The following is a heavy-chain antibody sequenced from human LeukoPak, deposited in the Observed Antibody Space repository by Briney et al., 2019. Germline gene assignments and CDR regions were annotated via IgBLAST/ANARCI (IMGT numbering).Heavy chain of an antibody. CDR2: IYSDGRT. V-gene: IGHV3-53*01. Sequence: GGSLRLSCAASGFTVSSNYMSWVRQAPGKGLEWVSVIYSDGRTYYADSVKGRFTISRDNSKNTLYLETNSLRAEDTAVYYCARVVYCSGGSCHIFAFDIWGQGTMVTVSS. CDR3: ARVVYCSGGSCHIFAFDI. J-gene: IGHJ3*02. D-gene: IGHD2-15*01. CDR1: GFTVSSNY.